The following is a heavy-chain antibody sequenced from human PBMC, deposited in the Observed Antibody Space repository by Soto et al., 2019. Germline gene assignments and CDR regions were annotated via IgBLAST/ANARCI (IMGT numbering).Heavy chain of an antibody. V-gene: IGHV1-8*01. D-gene: IGHD2-21*02. CDR2: MNPNSGDT. J-gene: IGHJ4*02. CDR1: GYTFTSYD. Sequence: ASVKVSCKASGYTFTSYDIKWVRQATGQGPEWMGWMNPNSGDTHYAQTFQGRVTMTRNTSISTAYMELSSLRSEDTAMYYCARWYGGNSGDYWGQGTLVTVSS. CDR3: ARWYGGNSGDY.